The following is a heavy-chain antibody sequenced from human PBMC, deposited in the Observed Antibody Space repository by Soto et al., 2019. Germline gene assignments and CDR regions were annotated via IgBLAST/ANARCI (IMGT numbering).Heavy chain of an antibody. CDR2: IYHSGST. V-gene: IGHV4-4*02. Sequence: SETLSLTCAVSGASISSGNWWSWVRQSPGKGLEWIGEIYHSGSTNHNPSLKSRVIISLDKSRNQFSLKLSSVTAADTAVYFCASHRGNTFGPYDDWGQGTQVTVSS. J-gene: IGHJ4*01. CDR1: GASISSGNW. D-gene: IGHD3-16*01. CDR3: ASHRGNTFGPYDD.